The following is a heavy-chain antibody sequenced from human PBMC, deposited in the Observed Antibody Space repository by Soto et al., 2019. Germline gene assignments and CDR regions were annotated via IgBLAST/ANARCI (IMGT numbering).Heavy chain of an antibody. CDR3: ASSTYYYDSSGPGAFDI. V-gene: IGHV3-33*01. CDR1: GFTFSSYG. CDR2: IWYDGSNK. Sequence: PGGSLRLSCAASGFTFSSYGMHWVRQAPGKGLEWVAVIWYDGSNKYYADSVKGRLTISRDNSKNTLYLQMNSLRAEDTAVYYCASSTYYYDSSGPGAFDIWGQGTMVTVSS. D-gene: IGHD3-22*01. J-gene: IGHJ3*02.